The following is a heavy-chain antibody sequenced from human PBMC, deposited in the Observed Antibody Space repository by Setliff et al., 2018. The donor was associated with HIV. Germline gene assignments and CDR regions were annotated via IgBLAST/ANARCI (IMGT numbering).Heavy chain of an antibody. Sequence: SETLSLTCTVSGGSISTYYWSWIRQPAGKGLEWIGRVSTSGSTKYNPSLKSRVTMSLDTSKNEFSLKLSSVTAADTAVYYCARGQYCGGGSCYSPSYNWFDPWGQGTRVTVSS. V-gene: IGHV4-4*07. CDR3: ARGQYCGGGSCYSPSYNWFDP. J-gene: IGHJ5*02. D-gene: IGHD2-15*01. CDR2: VSTSGST. CDR1: GGSISTYY.